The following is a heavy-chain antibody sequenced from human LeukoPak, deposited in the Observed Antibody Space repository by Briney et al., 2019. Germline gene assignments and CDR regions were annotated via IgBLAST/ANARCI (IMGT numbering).Heavy chain of an antibody. J-gene: IGHJ4*02. CDR1: GFTFNAYA. CDR3: AGDLWGPYDSSGYFDY. Sequence: GGSLRLSCAASGFTFNAYAMSWVRQAPGRGLEWVSAISAGGKNAYYADSVKGRFTVSRDNSKSTVYLQMNSLRVEDTAVYYCAGDLWGPYDSSGYFDYWGQGTLVTVSS. V-gene: IGHV3-23*01. D-gene: IGHD3-22*01. CDR2: ISAGGKNA.